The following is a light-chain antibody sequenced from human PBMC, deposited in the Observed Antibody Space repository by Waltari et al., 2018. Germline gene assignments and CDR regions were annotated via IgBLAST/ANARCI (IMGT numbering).Light chain of an antibody. CDR3: QKYVNLPAT. CDR1: QSVGRY. V-gene: IGKV3-20*01. J-gene: IGKJ1*01. Sequence: EIVLTQSPVTLSLSPGESATLSCRASQSVGRYLAWYQQKPGRAPRLLIYDASTRATGIPDRFSGSGSGTDFSLTISRLEPEDFAVYYCQKYVNLPATFGQGTKVEIK. CDR2: DAS.